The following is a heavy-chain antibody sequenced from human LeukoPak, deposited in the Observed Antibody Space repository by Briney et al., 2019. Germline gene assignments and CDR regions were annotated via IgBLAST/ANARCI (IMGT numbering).Heavy chain of an antibody. CDR2: ISSSSSYI. CDR1: GFTFSSYE. CDR3: ARDPIGNYYYYYMDV. V-gene: IGHV3-21*01. Sequence: GGSLRLSCAASGFTFSSYEMNWVRQAPGKGLEWVSSISSSSSYIYYADSVKGRFTISRDNAKNSLYLQMNSLRAEDTAVYYCARDPIGNYYYYYMDVWGKGTTVTVSS. J-gene: IGHJ6*03. D-gene: IGHD3-22*01.